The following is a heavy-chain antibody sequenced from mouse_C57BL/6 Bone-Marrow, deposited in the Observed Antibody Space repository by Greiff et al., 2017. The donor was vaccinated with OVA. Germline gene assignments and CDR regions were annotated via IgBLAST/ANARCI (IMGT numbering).Heavy chain of an antibody. CDR1: GFTFSSYG. CDR3: ARPYDYDGGDY. CDR2: ISSGGSYT. J-gene: IGHJ2*01. Sequence: EVQRVESGGDLVKPGGSLKLSCAASGFTFSSYGMSWVRQTPDKRLEWVATISSGGSYTYYPDSVKGRVTITRDTAKNTLYLQMSSLKSEDTAMYYCARPYDYDGGDYWGQGTTLTVSS. D-gene: IGHD2-4*01. V-gene: IGHV5-6*01.